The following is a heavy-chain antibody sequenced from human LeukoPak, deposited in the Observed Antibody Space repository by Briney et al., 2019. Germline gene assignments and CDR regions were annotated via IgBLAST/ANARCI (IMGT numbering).Heavy chain of an antibody. D-gene: IGHD3-16*02. CDR3: ARPWRRYDY. CDR1: GGSISSRGYA. Sequence: SETLSLACTVSGGSISSRGYAWSWFRRPPGNGLERIVYIYHSGSTYYNRSVKSRVTISVDRYKNHFSLKLSSVTAAATAVYYSARPWRRYDYRGQGTLVTVSS. V-gene: IGHV4-30-2*01. CDR2: IYHSGST. J-gene: IGHJ4*02.